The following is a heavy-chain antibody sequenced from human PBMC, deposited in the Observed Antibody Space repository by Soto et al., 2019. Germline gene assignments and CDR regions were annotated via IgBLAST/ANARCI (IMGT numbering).Heavy chain of an antibody. V-gene: IGHV4-59*01. J-gene: IGHJ4*02. CDR3: ARFSGWYSAFDY. CDR2: IYYSGST. Sequence: ASETLSLTCSVSVGSISSYYWSWIRQPPGKGLEWIAYIYYSGSTNYNPSLKSRVTISVDTSKNEFSLKLHSVTAAGTAVYYCARFSGWYSAFDYWGQGTPVTVSS. D-gene: IGHD6-19*01. CDR1: VGSISSYY.